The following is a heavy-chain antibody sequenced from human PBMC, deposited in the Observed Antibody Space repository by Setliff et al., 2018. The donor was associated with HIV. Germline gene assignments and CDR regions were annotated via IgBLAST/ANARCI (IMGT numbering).Heavy chain of an antibody. J-gene: IGHJ4*02. CDR3: ARVSNSGWYILDY. CDR2: IGPYNGRT. Sequence: GASVKVSCKTSGYMFIAYGMSWVRRAPGQGLEWMGWIGPYNGRTEYAQEFQGRVTMSTHTSTSTAYMELRSLRSDDTAVYYCARVSNSGWYILDYWGQGTLVTVSS. V-gene: IGHV1-18*01. CDR1: GYMFIAYG. D-gene: IGHD6-19*01.